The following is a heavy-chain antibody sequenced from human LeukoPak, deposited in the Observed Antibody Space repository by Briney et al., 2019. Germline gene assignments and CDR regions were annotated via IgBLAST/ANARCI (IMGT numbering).Heavy chain of an antibody. CDR3: ARDQGSLTRSWYTGY. CDR2: INPYSGDT. CDR1: GYTFTDYY. V-gene: IGHV1-2*06. D-gene: IGHD6-13*01. Sequence: ASVKVSCKASGYTFTDYYLHWLRQAPGQGLEWMGRINPYSGDTNFAQKSQGRVTMTRDTSITTAYMDLSSLTPDDTAVYFCARDQGSLTRSWYTGYWGQGTQVTVSS. J-gene: IGHJ4*02.